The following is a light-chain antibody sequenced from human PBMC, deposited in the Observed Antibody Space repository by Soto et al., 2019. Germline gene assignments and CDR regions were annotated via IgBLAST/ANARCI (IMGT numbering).Light chain of an antibody. J-gene: IGLJ2*01. CDR2: RNN. Sequence: QSALTQPPSASGTPGQRVTISCSGSSSNIGTNYVYWYQQLPGTAPKLLIYRNNQRPSGVPDRFSGSKSGTSGSLAIGGLRSEDEADYYCSAWDDSLSGVVFGGGTKLTVL. V-gene: IGLV1-47*01. CDR1: SSNIGTNY. CDR3: SAWDDSLSGVV.